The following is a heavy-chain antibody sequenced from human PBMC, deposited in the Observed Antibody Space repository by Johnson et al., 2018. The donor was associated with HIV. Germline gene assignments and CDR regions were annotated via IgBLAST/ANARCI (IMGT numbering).Heavy chain of an antibody. CDR3: ALKQLVTIDDAFDI. J-gene: IGHJ3*02. CDR2: ISYDGTDK. Sequence: QVQLVESGGGVVQPGRSLRLSCAASGFTFSNYAMHWVRQAPGRGLEWVAVISYDGTDKYYAASVRGRFTISRDNSKNTLYLQRNSLRAEDTAVYYCALKQLVTIDDAFDIWGQGTMVTVSS. D-gene: IGHD6-13*01. CDR1: GFTFSNYA. V-gene: IGHV3-30*04.